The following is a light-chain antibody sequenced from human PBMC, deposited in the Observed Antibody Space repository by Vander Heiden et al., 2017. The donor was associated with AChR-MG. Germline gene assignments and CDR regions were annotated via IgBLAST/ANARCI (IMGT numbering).Light chain of an antibody. CDR2: NSN. Sequence: QSVLTQPPPASGTPGQRVTISCSGSSSNIGSHAVNWYQQFPGTAPKLLIYNSNQRPSGVPDRFSGSKSGTSASLAISGLQSGDEADYYCAAWDDSLNGLWVFGGGTKLTVL. CDR3: AAWDDSLNGLWV. CDR1: SSNIGSHA. V-gene: IGLV1-44*01. J-gene: IGLJ3*02.